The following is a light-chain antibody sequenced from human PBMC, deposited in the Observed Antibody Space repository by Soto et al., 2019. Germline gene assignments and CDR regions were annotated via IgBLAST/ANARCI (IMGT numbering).Light chain of an antibody. CDR3: QQTNSFPLT. J-gene: IGKJ4*01. CDR1: QGISSW. Sequence: DIQMIKSPSSVSASVGDRITITCRASQGISSWVAWYQQKPGRAPNLLIYGASSLQRGVPSRFSGSGSGTDFTLTISSLQPEDSATYYCQQTNSFPLTFGGGTKGDIK. CDR2: GAS. V-gene: IGKV1-12*01.